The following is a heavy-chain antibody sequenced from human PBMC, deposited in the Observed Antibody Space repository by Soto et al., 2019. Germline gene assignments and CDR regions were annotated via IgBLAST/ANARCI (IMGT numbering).Heavy chain of an antibody. CDR1: GYTFTGSQ. CDR2: INPNSGGT. CDR3: ARSPDRYYFDY. J-gene: IGHJ4*02. V-gene: IGHV1-2*02. Sequence: ASVKVSCKASGYTFTGSQIHWVRQAPGQGLEWMGWINPNSGGTNYAQKFQGRVTMTRGPSTHTVDMDLSSLRSEDTAVYYCARSPDRYYFDYWGQGTLVTVSS.